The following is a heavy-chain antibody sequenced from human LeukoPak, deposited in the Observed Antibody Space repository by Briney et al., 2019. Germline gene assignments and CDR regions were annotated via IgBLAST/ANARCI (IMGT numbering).Heavy chain of an antibody. CDR3: ARGYGDSGF. Sequence: SETLSLTRTVSGASIGSGGYYWSWIRQHPGKGLEWMGCIYDSGRTYYNPSLKSRVTMSLVTSSNQLSLKLSSVTAADTAVYYCARGYGDSGFWGQGTQVTVSS. CDR1: GASIGSGGYY. D-gene: IGHD4-17*01. J-gene: IGHJ4*02. V-gene: IGHV4-31*03. CDR2: IYDSGRT.